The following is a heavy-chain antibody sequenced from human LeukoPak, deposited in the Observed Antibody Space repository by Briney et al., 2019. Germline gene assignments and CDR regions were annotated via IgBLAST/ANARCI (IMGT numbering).Heavy chain of an antibody. CDR1: GFTFSSYA. J-gene: IGHJ4*02. CDR2: ISYDGGNK. CDR3: ARAPNGDYYFDY. Sequence: GRSLRLSCAASGFTFSSYAMHWVRQAPGKGLYWVAFISYDGGNKYYADSVKGRFTISRDNSKNTLYLQMNSLRAKDTAVYYCARAPNGDYYFDYWGQGTLVTVSS. D-gene: IGHD4-17*01. V-gene: IGHV3-30*04.